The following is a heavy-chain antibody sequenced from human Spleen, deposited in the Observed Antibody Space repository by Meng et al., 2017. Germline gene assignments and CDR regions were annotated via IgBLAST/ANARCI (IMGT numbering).Heavy chain of an antibody. D-gene: IGHD3-3*01. CDR3: ARTYDFWSGYWEFNY. J-gene: IGHJ4*02. CDR1: GFTFSSYG. V-gene: IGHV3-33*01. CDR2: IWYDGSNK. Sequence: LSLTCAASGFTFSSYGMHWVRQAPGKGLGWVAVIWYDGSNKYYADSVKGRFTISRDNSKNTLYLQMNSLRAEDTAVYYCARTYDFWSGYWEFNYWGQGTLVTVSS.